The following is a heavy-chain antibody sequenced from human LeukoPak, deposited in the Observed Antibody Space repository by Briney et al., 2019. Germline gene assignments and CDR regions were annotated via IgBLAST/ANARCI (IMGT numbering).Heavy chain of an antibody. J-gene: IGHJ4*02. CDR2: ISAYNGNT. CDR1: GYTFTSYG. CDR3: ARDRGAFSGSYDLYY. D-gene: IGHD1-26*01. Sequence: ASVKVSCKASGYTFTSYGISWVRQAPGQGREWMGWISAYNGNTNYAQKLQGRVTMTTDTSTSTAYMELRSLRSDDTAVYYCARDRGAFSGSYDLYYCGQGTLVTVSS. V-gene: IGHV1-18*01.